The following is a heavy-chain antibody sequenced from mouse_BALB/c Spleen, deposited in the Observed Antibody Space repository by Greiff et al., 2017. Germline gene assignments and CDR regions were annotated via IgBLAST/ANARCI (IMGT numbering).Heavy chain of an antibody. CDR3: AREGGNYGDYYAMDY. V-gene: IGHV1-54*01. CDR1: GYAFTNYL. CDR2: INPGSGGT. D-gene: IGHD2-1*01. J-gene: IGHJ4*01. Sequence: VQLQQSGAELVRPGTSVKVSCKASGYAFTNYLIEWVKQRPGQGLEWIGVINPGSGGTNYNEKFKGKATLTADKSSSTAYMQLSSLTSDDSAVYFCAREGGNYGDYYAMDYWGQGTSVTVSS.